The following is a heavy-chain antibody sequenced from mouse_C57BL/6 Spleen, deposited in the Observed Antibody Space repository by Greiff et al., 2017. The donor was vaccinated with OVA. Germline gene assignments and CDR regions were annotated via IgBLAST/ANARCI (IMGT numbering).Heavy chain of an antibody. Sequence: VQLQQPGAELVRPGSSVKLSCKASGYTFTSYWMHWVKQRPIQGLEWIGNIDPSDSEPHYNQKFKDKATLTVDKSSSKAYMQLSSLTSEDSAIYYGARGGYYDNGCYAMDYWGQGTSVTVSS. CDR3: ARGGYYDNGCYAMDY. CDR2: IDPSDSEP. J-gene: IGHJ4*01. D-gene: IGHD2-4*01. CDR1: GYTFTSYW. V-gene: IGHV1-52*01.